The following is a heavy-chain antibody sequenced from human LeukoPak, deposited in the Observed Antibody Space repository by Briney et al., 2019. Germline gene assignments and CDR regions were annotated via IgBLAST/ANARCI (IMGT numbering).Heavy chain of an antibody. CDR2: ISYSGNT. V-gene: IGHV4-59*01. CDR3: ARVDDTSVDWFDP. D-gene: IGHD3-22*01. J-gene: IGHJ5*02. Sequence: SETLSLTCTVSGGSISSYYRSWMRQPPGEGLEWIGYISYSGNTDYNPSLKSRVTISLYTPKNQFSLKLSSVTAADTALYYCARVDDTSVDWFDPWGQGTLVTVSS. CDR1: GGSISSYY.